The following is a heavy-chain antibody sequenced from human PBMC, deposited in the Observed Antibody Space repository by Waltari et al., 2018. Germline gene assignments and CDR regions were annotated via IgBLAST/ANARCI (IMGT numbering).Heavy chain of an antibody. V-gene: IGHV4-39*07. Sequence: QLQLQESGPGLVKPSETLSLTCTVSGCSIRSSSYYWGWIRQPPGKGLEWIGSIYYSGSTYYNPSLKSRVTISVDTSKNQFSLKLSSVTAADTAVYYCARGGYSVNFDYWGQGTLVTVSS. J-gene: IGHJ4*02. D-gene: IGHD5-12*01. CDR3: ARGGYSVNFDY. CDR1: GCSIRSSSYY. CDR2: IYYSGST.